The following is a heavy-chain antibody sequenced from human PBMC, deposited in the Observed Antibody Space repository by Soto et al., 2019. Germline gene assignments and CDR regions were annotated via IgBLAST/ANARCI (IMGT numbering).Heavy chain of an antibody. CDR3: ARVKATLYRHYYFDY. Sequence: KTSETLSLTCSVSGGTINSGDYFWSWIRQPPGKGLEWIGSIFYTGSTYYSPSLKSRASMSMDTSKNLSSLRLRSLTAADTAVYFCARVKATLYRHYYFDYWGQGTPVTVSS. CDR1: GGTINSGDYF. J-gene: IGHJ4*02. CDR2: IFYTGST. V-gene: IGHV4-30-4*01. D-gene: IGHD5-12*01.